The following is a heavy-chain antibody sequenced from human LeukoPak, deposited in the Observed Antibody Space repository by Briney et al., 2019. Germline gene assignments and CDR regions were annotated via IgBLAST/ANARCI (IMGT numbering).Heavy chain of an antibody. CDR3: ARVPRGYYGMDV. CDR2: ISYDGSNK. J-gene: IGHJ6*02. Sequence: GGSLRLSCAASGFTFSSYAMHWVRQAPGKGLEWVAVISYDGSNKYYADSVKGRFTISRDNSKNTLYLQMNSLRAEDTAVYYWARVPRGYYGMDVWGQGTTVTASS. V-gene: IGHV3-30-3*01. CDR1: GFTFSSYA.